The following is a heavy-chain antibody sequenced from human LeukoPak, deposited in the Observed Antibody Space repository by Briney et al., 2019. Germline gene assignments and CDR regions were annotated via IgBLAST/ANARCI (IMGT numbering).Heavy chain of an antibody. Sequence: GGSLRLSCAASGFTFTSYSMNWVRQAPGKGLEWVSAISGSGDSTYYADSVRGRFTISRDNSKNTLYLQMNSLRAEDTAVYYCAKEVLRFLEWSCQFDYWGQGTLVTVSS. D-gene: IGHD3-3*01. CDR2: ISGSGDST. J-gene: IGHJ4*02. CDR3: AKEVLRFLEWSCQFDY. CDR1: GFTFTSYS. V-gene: IGHV3-23*01.